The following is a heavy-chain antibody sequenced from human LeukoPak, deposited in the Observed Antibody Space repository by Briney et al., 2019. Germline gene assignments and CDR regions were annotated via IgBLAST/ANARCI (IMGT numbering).Heavy chain of an antibody. Sequence: SETLSLTCTVSGGSISSYYWSWIRQSPGKGLEWIGYIYYSGSTNYSPSLKSRVTISVDTSKNQFSLKLSSVTAADTAVYYCARDVGGYCSGGSCYNYGMDVWGQGTTVTVSS. D-gene: IGHD2-15*01. V-gene: IGHV4-59*12. CDR1: GGSISSYY. CDR3: ARDVGGYCSGGSCYNYGMDV. J-gene: IGHJ6*02. CDR2: IYYSGST.